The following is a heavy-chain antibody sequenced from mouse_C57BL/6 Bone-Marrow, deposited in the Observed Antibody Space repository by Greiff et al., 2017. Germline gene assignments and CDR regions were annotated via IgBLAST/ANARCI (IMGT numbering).Heavy chain of an antibody. CDR2: IDPEDGDT. D-gene: IGHD2-3*01. J-gene: IGHJ2*01. CDR3: TSIYDGYQRVVDY. CDR1: GFNIKDYY. Sequence: EVQLQQSGAELVRPGASVKLSCTASGFNIKDYYMHWVKQRPDQGLEWIGRIDPEDGDTEYAPKFQGKATMTADTSSNTAYLQLSSLTSEDTAVYYCTSIYDGYQRVVDYWGQGTTLTVSS. V-gene: IGHV14-1*01.